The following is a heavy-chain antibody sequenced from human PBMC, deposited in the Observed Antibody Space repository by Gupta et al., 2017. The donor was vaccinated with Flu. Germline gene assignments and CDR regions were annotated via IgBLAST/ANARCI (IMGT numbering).Heavy chain of an antibody. D-gene: IGHD4-4*01. CDR1: GFTFDDYA. CDR2: ISWNSGSI. V-gene: IGHV3-9*01. Sequence: EVQLVESGGGLVQPGRSLRLSCAASGFTFDDYAMHWVRQAPGKGLEWVSGISWNSGSIGYADSVKGRFTISRDNAKNSLYLQMNSLRAEDTALYYCAKGSTVTKYYYYGMDVWGQGTTVTVSS. J-gene: IGHJ6*02. CDR3: AKGSTVTKYYYYGMDV.